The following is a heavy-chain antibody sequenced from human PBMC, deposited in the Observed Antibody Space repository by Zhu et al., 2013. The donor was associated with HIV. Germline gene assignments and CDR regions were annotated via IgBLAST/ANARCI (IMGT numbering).Heavy chain of an antibody. CDR3: ARDRARNDVAAAGEGRGFDY. CDR1: GGTFSSYA. Sequence: QVQLVQSGAEVKKPGSSVKVSCKASGGTFSSYAISWVRQAPGQGLEWMGGIIPIFGTANYAQKFQGRVTITADKSTSTAYMELSSLRSEDTAVYYCARDRARNDVAAAGEGRGFDYVGPGNPGHRLL. D-gene: IGHD6-13*01. J-gene: IGHJ4*02. CDR2: IIPIFGTA. V-gene: IGHV1-69*06.